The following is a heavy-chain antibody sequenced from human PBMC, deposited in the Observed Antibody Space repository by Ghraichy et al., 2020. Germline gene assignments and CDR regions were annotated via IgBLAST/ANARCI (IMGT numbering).Heavy chain of an antibody. Sequence: ETLSLTCTVSGASINFNTFYWSWIRQPAGKGLEWIGRIYTSGNTHYNPSLYNPSLKSRVTMSIDTSKNQLSLTLTSVTAADTAVYYCARSDTITVPGTHNWFDPWGQGTLVTVSS. CDR1: GASINFNTFY. V-gene: IGHV4-4*07. CDR2: IYTSGNT. D-gene: IGHD6-19*01. CDR3: ARSDTITVPGTHNWFDP. J-gene: IGHJ5*02.